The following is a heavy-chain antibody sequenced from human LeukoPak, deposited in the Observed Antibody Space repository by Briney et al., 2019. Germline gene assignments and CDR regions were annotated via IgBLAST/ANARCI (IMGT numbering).Heavy chain of an antibody. V-gene: IGHV5-51*01. CDR2: IYPGDSDT. D-gene: IGHD3-16*01. CDR3: ARSSEYVFDY. Sequence: GESLKISCKSSGYSFAINWIGWVRQMPGKGLEWMGVIYPGDSDTRYSPSFQGQVTISADMSISTAYLQWSSLKASGTAMYYCARSSEYVFDYWGQGTQVTVSS. J-gene: IGHJ4*02. CDR1: GYSFAINW.